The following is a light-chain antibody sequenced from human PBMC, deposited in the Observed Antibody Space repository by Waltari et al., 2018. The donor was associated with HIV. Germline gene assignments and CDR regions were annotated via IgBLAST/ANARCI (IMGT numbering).Light chain of an antibody. CDR3: ATWDDSLNGRV. CDR1: RSNIGSNT. Sequence: QSVLTRPPSASGTPGQRVTISCSGSRSNIGSNTVNWDQQLPGTAPKLLIYSNYHRPSGVPDRFSGSKSGTSASLAISGLQSEDEADYYCATWDDSLNGRVFGGGTKLTVL. CDR2: SNY. J-gene: IGLJ3*02. V-gene: IGLV1-44*01.